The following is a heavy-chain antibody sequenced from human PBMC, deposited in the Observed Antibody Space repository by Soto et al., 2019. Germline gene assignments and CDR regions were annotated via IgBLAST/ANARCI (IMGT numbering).Heavy chain of an antibody. D-gene: IGHD7-27*01. CDR1: GFTFSTYG. V-gene: IGHV3-30*18. CDR2: ISYDGRNK. J-gene: IGHJ6*02. Sequence: GGSLRLSCAASGFTFSTYGMHWVRQAPGRGLEWAAVISYDGRNKYDADSVKGRFTFSRDNSKNTLFLQMNSLRAEDTAVYYCAKSFSDGDNYYYGMDVWGQGTTVTVSS. CDR3: AKSFSDGDNYYYGMDV.